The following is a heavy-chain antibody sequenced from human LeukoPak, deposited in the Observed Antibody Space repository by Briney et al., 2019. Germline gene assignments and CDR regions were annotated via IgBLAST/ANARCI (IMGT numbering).Heavy chain of an antibody. CDR3: ARKTATQNFDS. D-gene: IGHD2-21*02. J-gene: IGHJ4*02. V-gene: IGHV3-23*01. Sequence: GGSLRLSCAASGFTFSSYAMSWVRQAPGKGLEWVSAISGSGGSTYYADSVKGRFTISRDNSKNTLYLQMNSLRAGDTALYYCARKTATQNFDSWGQGTLVTVSS. CDR2: ISGSGGST. CDR1: GFTFSSYA.